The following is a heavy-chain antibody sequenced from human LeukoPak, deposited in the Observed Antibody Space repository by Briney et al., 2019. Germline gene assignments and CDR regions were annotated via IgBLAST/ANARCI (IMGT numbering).Heavy chain of an antibody. D-gene: IGHD1-7*01. Sequence: GGSLRLSCAASGFIVSINHMSWVRQAPGKGLEWVAIIYRGGDTSYADSVKGRFTVSRDKSKNTLYLQVNSLRADGTAVYYCARGGGELHFDYWGQGTLVTVSS. V-gene: IGHV3-53*01. CDR2: IYRGGDT. CDR1: GFIVSINH. J-gene: IGHJ4*02. CDR3: ARGGGELHFDY.